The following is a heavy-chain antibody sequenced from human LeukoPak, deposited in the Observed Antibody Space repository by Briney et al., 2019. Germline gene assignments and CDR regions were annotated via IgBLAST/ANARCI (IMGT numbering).Heavy chain of an antibody. CDR1: GYTFTSYG. CDR2: MNPNSGNT. D-gene: IGHD3-10*01. J-gene: IGHJ6*02. Sequence: ASVKVSCKASGYTFTSYGINWVRQATGQGLEWMGWMNPNSGNTGYAQKFQGRVTMTRNTSISTAYMALSSLRSEDTAVYYCARGPLLLWFGELLAGSVYYYYGMDVWGQGTTVTVSS. V-gene: IGHV1-8*01. CDR3: ARGPLLLWFGELLAGSVYYYYGMDV.